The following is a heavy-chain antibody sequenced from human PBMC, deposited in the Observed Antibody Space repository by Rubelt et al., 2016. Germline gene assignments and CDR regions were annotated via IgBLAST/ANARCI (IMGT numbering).Heavy chain of an antibody. D-gene: IGHD6-13*01. V-gene: IGHV1-18*01. CDR3: ARDTGAADGMEFGGS. Sequence: GQGLEWMGWISAYNGNTNYAQKLQGRVTMTTDTSTSTAYMELRSLRSDDTAVYYCARDTGAADGMEFGGSWGQGTLVTVSS. J-gene: IGHJ4*02. CDR2: ISAYNGNT.